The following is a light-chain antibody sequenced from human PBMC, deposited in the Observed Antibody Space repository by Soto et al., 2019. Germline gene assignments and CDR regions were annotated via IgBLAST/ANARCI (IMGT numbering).Light chain of an antibody. Sequence: QSVLTQPPSVSAAPRQKVAISCSGSTSNIGNNYVSWYQQLPGTAPKLLIYDNNKRPSGIPDRFSGSRSGTSATLTISGLQAEDEADYYCSSFAGTNSFVFGTGTKVTVL. CDR2: DNN. CDR3: SSFAGTNSFV. V-gene: IGLV1-51*01. J-gene: IGLJ1*01. CDR1: TSNIGNNY.